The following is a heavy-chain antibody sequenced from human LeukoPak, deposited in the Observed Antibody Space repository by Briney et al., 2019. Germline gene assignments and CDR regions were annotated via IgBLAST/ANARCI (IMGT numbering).Heavy chain of an antibody. J-gene: IGHJ4*02. CDR2: ISGSGGST. Sequence: GGSLRLSCAGSGFTFSSYWMTWVRQAPGKGLEWVSAISGSGGSTYYADSVKGRFTISRDNSKNTLYLQMNSLRAEDTAVYYCAKVWGALFDYWGQGTLVTVSS. CDR3: AKVWGALFDY. D-gene: IGHD7-27*01. V-gene: IGHV3-23*01. CDR1: GFTFSSYW.